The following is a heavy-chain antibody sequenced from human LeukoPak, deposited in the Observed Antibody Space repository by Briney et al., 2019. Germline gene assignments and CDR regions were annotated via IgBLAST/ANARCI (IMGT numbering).Heavy chain of an antibody. CDR3: ATERSLGY. D-gene: IGHD6-13*01. V-gene: IGHV3-74*01. CDR1: GFTFSTYS. J-gene: IGHJ4*02. CDR2: ITGDGSST. Sequence: GGSLRLSCAASGFTFSTYSMHWGRQAPGKGLVWVSRITGDGSSTSYADSVKGRFTVSRDNARNTVYLQMDSLSAEDTAVYYCATERSLGYWGQGTLVTVSS.